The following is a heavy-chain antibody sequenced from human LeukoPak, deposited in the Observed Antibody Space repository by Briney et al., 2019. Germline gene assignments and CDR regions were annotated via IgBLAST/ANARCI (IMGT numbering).Heavy chain of an antibody. Sequence: SETLSLTCTVSGGSISSGGYYWSWIRQHPGKGLEWIGYIYYSGSTYYNPSLKSRVTMSVDTSKNQFSLKLSSVTAADTAVYHCANPYCGGDCPPGWGQGTLVTVSS. CDR1: GGSISSGGYY. J-gene: IGHJ4*02. V-gene: IGHV4-31*03. CDR2: IYYSGST. D-gene: IGHD2-21*02. CDR3: ANPYCGGDCPPG.